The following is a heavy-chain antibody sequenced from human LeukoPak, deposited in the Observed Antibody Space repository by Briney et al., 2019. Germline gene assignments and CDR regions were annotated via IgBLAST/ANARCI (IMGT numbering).Heavy chain of an antibody. Sequence: ASVKVSCKASGYTFTGYHMHWVRQAPGQGLEWMGRINPNSGDTNYAQNFRGRVTMTRDTSISTAYMELSRPRSDDTAVYYCARDYCSSTSCLFDYWGQGTLVTVSS. D-gene: IGHD2-2*01. V-gene: IGHV1-2*06. CDR2: INPNSGDT. J-gene: IGHJ4*02. CDR3: ARDYCSSTSCLFDY. CDR1: GYTFTGYH.